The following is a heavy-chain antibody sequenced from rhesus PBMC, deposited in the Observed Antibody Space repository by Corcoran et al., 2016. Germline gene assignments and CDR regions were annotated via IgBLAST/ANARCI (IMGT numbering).Heavy chain of an antibody. J-gene: IGHJ4*01. Sequence: QVQLQESGPGLVKPSETLSLTCAVSGDSISSSNCWSWIRQPPGRGLEWIGSGYGDSASTYYNPSLKNRVTISKDTSKNQFSLKLTSVTAADTAVYYCTRVGLPTLNFDFWGQGVLVTVSS. D-gene: IGHD4-35*01. CDR2: GYGDSAST. V-gene: IGHV4S19*01. CDR1: GDSISSSNC. CDR3: TRVGLPTLNFDF.